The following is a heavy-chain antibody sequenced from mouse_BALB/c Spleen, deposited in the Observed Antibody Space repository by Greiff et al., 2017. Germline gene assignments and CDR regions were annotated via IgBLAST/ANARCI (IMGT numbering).Heavy chain of an antibody. J-gene: IGHJ2*01. D-gene: IGHD3-1*01. Sequence: EVMLVESGGGLVQPGGSLKLSCAASGFTFSSYGMSWVRQTPDKRLELVATINSNGGSTYYPDSVKGRFTISRDNAKNTLYLQMSSLKSEDTAMYDCARDRGSLFDYWGQGTTLTVSS. CDR1: GFTFSSYG. V-gene: IGHV5-6-3*01. CDR3: ARDRGSLFDY. CDR2: INSNGGST.